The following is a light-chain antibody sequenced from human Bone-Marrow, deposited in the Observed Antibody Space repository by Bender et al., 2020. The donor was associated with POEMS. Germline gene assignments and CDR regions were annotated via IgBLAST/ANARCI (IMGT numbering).Light chain of an antibody. V-gene: IGLV2-23*02. CDR3: CSYRRYTIFWM. J-gene: IGLJ3*02. Sequence: QSALTQPASVSGSPGQSITISCTGSSTDVGNYNLVSWYQQHPGTAPKLLLYEVSKRPSGISDRFSGSKSGSTASLSISGLQAEDEAHYYCCSYRRYTIFWMFGGGTKLTVL. CDR1: STDVGNYNL. CDR2: EVS.